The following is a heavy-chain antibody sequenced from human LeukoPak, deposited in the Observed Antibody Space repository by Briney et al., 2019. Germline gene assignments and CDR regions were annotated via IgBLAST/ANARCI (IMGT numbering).Heavy chain of an antibody. J-gene: IGHJ4*02. CDR3: ARLGEVAANVDY. CDR2: IYHSGST. V-gene: IGHV4-4*02. Sequence: SETLSLTCAVTGGSISSSNWWSWVRQPPGKGLEWIGEIYHSGSTNYNPSLKSRVTISVDKSKNQFSLKLSSVTAADTAVYYCARLGEVAANVDYWGQGTLVTVSS. D-gene: IGHD6-19*01. CDR1: GGSISSSNW.